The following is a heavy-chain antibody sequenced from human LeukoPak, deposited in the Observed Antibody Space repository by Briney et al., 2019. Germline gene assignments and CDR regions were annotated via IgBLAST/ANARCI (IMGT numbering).Heavy chain of an antibody. Sequence: ASVKVSCKASGGTFSSYAISWVRQAPGRGLEWMGGIIPIFGTANYAQKFQGRATITADESTSTAYMELSSLRSEDTAVYYCARRVASNLDAFDIWGQGTMVTVSS. CDR3: ARRVASNLDAFDI. CDR1: GGTFSSYA. J-gene: IGHJ3*02. D-gene: IGHD2-15*01. CDR2: IIPIFGTA. V-gene: IGHV1-69*13.